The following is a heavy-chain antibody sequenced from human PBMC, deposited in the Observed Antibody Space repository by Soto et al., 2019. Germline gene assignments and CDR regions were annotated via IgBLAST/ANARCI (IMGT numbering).Heavy chain of an antibody. CDR3: AREVSKLIVPEPYYFDY. CDR2: IIPIFGTA. D-gene: IGHD3-16*02. CDR1: GGTFSSYA. V-gene: IGHV1-69*13. J-gene: IGHJ4*02. Sequence: SVKVSCKASGGTFSSYAISWVRQAPGQGLEWMGGIIPIFGTANYAQKFQGRVTITADESTSTAYMELSSLRSEDTAVYYCAREVSKLIVPEPYYFDYWGRGTLVTVSS.